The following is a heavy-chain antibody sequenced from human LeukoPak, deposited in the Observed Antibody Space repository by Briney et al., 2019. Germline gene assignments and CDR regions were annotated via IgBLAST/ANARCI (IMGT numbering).Heavy chain of an antibody. CDR3: AREIAVAGTSDAFDI. J-gene: IGHJ3*02. CDR1: GYSFTSYW. CDR2: IYPGDSDT. Sequence: GESLKISCKGSGYSFTSYWIGWVRQMPGKGLEWMGIIYPGDSDTRYSPSFQGQVTISADKSISTAYLQWSSLKASDTAMYYCAREIAVAGTSDAFDIWGQGTMVTVSS. V-gene: IGHV5-51*01. D-gene: IGHD6-19*01.